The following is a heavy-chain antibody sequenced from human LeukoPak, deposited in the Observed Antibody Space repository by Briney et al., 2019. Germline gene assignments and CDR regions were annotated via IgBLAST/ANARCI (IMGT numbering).Heavy chain of an antibody. CDR2: ISYPART. Sequence: SETLSLTCTVSGGSLTSTSSFWGWIRQSPGKGLEWIGSISYPARTYYNPSLKTRITMSLDASKNQFSLRLDPVTAADTALYFCASPGSGYYYAADWGQGTLVTVSS. V-gene: IGHV4-39*01. D-gene: IGHD3-22*01. J-gene: IGHJ4*02. CDR3: ASPGSGYYYAAD. CDR1: GGSLTSTSSF.